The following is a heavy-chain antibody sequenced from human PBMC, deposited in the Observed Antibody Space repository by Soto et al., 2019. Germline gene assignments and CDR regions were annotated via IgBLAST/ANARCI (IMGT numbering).Heavy chain of an antibody. Sequence: GASVKVSCKASGYTFTSYYMHWVRQAPGQGLEWMGIINPSGGSTSYAQKFQGRVTMTRDTSTSTVYMELSSLRSEDTAVYYCARVEYSSSSLSSSSWGGFHYWGQGTLVTVSS. CDR1: GYTFTSYY. CDR3: ARVEYSSSSLSSSSWGGFHY. D-gene: IGHD6-6*01. V-gene: IGHV1-46*01. CDR2: INPSGGST. J-gene: IGHJ4*02.